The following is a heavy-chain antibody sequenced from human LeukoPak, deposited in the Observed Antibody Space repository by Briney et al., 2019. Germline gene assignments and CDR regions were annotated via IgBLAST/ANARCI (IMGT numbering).Heavy chain of an antibody. D-gene: IGHD3-10*01. CDR1: GYTFTSYG. CDR2: ISAYNGNT. CDR3: AREPYLWFGELFDY. Sequence: ASVKVSCKASGYTFTSYGISWVRQAPGQGLEWMGWISAYNGNTNYAQKLQGRVTMTTDTSTSTAYMGLRSLRSDDTAVYYCAREPYLWFGELFDYWGQGTLVTVSS. V-gene: IGHV1-18*01. J-gene: IGHJ4*02.